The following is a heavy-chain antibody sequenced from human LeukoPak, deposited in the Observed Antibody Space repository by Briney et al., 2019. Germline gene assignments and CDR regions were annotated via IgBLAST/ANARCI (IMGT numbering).Heavy chain of an antibody. J-gene: IGHJ6*04. V-gene: IGHV3-48*04. CDR3: AKSTRAVMAMMDV. D-gene: IGHD3-16*01. CDR2: ISSSSRTI. Sequence: GGSLRLSCAASGFTFSSYSMNWVRQAPGKGLEWLSYISSSSRTIYYADSVKGRFTISRDNAKNSLYLQMNRLRAEDTAVYFCAKSTRAVMAMMDVWGKGTTVTVSS. CDR1: GFTFSSYS.